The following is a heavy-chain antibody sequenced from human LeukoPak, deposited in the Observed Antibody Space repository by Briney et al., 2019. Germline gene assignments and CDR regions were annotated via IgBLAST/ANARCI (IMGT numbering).Heavy chain of an antibody. Sequence: PSETLSLTCAVYGGSFSGYYWSWIRQPPGKGLEWIGEINNSGSTNYNPSLKSRVTISVDTSKNQFSLKLSSVTAADTAVYYCARAGYSSSWYDYWGQGTLVTVSS. V-gene: IGHV4-34*01. J-gene: IGHJ4*02. CDR3: ARAGYSSSWYDY. D-gene: IGHD6-13*01. CDR1: GGSFSGYY. CDR2: INNSGST.